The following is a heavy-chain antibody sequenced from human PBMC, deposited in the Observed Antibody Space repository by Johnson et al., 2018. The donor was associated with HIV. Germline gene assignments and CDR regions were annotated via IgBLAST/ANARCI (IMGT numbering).Heavy chain of an antibody. V-gene: IGHV3-23*04. J-gene: IGHJ3*02. CDR1: GFTFSSYA. D-gene: IGHD3-22*01. CDR3: ARGGYFDSNGSTCDI. CDR2: ISGSGGST. Sequence: VQLVESGGGLVQPGESLRLSCAASGFTFSSYALSWVRQAPGKGLEWVSGISGSGGSTYHAASVKGRLPISRDNAKNTLYLQKDSLGAEDTAVYYCARGGYFDSNGSTCDIWVQGTMVIGSS.